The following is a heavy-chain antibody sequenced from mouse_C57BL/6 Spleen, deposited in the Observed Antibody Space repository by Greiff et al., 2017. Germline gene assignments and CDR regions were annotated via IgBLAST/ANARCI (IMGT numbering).Heavy chain of an antibody. D-gene: IGHD2-14*01. Sequence: EVKLVESGGGLVKPGGSLKLSCAASGFTFSDYGMHWVRQAPEKGLEWVAYISSGSSTIYYADTVKSRFTISRDNAKNTLFLQMTSLRSEDTAMYYCARGGYRDYYAMDYWGQGTSVTVSS. V-gene: IGHV5-17*01. CDR3: ARGGYRDYYAMDY. J-gene: IGHJ4*01. CDR2: ISSGSSTI. CDR1: GFTFSDYG.